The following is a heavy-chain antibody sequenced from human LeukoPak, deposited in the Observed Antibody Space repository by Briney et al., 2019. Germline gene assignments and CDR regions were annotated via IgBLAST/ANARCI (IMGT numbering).Heavy chain of an antibody. CDR3: ANPGEGYCSNGVCYTTDY. Sequence: GGSLRLSCAASGFTFSSYGMHWVRQAPGKGLEWVAVISYDGSNKYYADSVKGRFTISRDNSKNTLYLQMNSLRAEDTAVYYCANPGEGYCSNGVCYTTDYWGQGTLVTVSS. CDR1: GFTFSSYG. D-gene: IGHD2-8*01. V-gene: IGHV3-30*18. CDR2: ISYDGSNK. J-gene: IGHJ4*02.